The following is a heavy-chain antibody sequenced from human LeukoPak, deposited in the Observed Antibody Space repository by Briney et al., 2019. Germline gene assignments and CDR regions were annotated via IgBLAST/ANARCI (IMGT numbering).Heavy chain of an antibody. D-gene: IGHD2-2*01. V-gene: IGHV4-4*07. CDR3: ARLSADSSSSRGFDY. Sequence: SKTLSLTCTVSGASISSYYWTWIRQPAGKGLEWIGRIYTSGSTNYNPSLKSRVAMSVDTSKNQFSLKLSSVTAADTAVYYCARLSADSSSSRGFDYWGQGTPVTVSS. CDR2: IYTSGST. CDR1: GASISSYY. J-gene: IGHJ4*02.